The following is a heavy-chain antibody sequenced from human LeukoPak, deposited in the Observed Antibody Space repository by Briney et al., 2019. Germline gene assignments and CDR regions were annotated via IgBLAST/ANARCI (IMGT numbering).Heavy chain of an antibody. CDR1: GFTVGDYA. CDR3: NKCFGSGWYRYYFDY. CDR2: IRSKAYGGTT. V-gene: IGHV3-49*04. Sequence: GRSPRLSWTASGFTVGDYAISSGRQAPGKGLEWGGFIRSKAYGGTTEYAASVKGRSTISRDDSKRIAYLQLISLKTEDTAVYYCNKCFGSGWYRYYFDYWGQGTLVTVSS. D-gene: IGHD6-19*01. J-gene: IGHJ4*02.